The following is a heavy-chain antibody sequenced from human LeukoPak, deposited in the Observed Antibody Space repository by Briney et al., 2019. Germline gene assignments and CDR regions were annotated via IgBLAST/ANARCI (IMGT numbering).Heavy chain of an antibody. CDR2: TSYDGSSK. V-gene: IGHV3-30-3*01. Sequence: GGSLRLSCAASGFIFSNYALHWVRQAPGKGLEWVAVTSYDGSSKYYVDSVMGRFTISRDNSKKTLYLQMNSLKTEDAALYYCARDLTIFGVGISHYNGLDVWGQGTTVTVSS. CDR3: ARDLTIFGVGISHYNGLDV. J-gene: IGHJ6*02. CDR1: GFIFSNYA. D-gene: IGHD3-3*01.